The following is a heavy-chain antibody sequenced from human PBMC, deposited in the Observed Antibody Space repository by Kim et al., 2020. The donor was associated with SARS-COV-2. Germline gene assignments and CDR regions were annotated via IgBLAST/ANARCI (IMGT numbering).Heavy chain of an antibody. CDR1: GGSFSGYY. CDR3: ARKRVGFLEWLLFDY. CDR2: INHSGST. Sequence: SETLSLTCAVYGGSFSGYYWSWIRQPPGKGLEWIGEINHSGSTNYNPSLKSRVTISVDTSKNQFSLKLSSVTAADTAVYYCARKRVGFLEWLLFDYWGQG. D-gene: IGHD3-3*02. V-gene: IGHV4-34*01. J-gene: IGHJ4*02.